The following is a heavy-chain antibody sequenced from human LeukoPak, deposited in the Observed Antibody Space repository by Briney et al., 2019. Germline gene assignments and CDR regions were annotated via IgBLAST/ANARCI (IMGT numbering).Heavy chain of an antibody. J-gene: IGHJ3*02. CDR3: GSPRTFSGRNVLDM. V-gene: IGHV3-74*01. D-gene: IGHD3-10*02. Sequence: PGGSLRLSCAAAGFTLSTDWMHWVRRVPGKGLVWVSRMNSGGRDTGYADSVKGRFTISTYNAKNTLYLQMNSLRVEDTAVYYCGSPRTFSGRNVLDMWGQGTMVTVSS. CDR2: MNSGGRDT. CDR1: GFTLSTDW.